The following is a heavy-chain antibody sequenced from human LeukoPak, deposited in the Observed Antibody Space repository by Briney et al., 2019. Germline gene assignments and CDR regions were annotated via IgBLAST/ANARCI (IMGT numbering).Heavy chain of an antibody. CDR1: GGTFSSYA. CDR2: ISAYNGNT. D-gene: IGHD1-26*01. Sequence: ASVKVSCKASGGTFSSYAISWVRQAPGQGLEWMGRISAYNGNTNYAQKLQGRVTMTTDTSTSTAYMELRSLRSDDTAVYYCARGQVGARIDYWGQGTLVTVSS. J-gene: IGHJ4*02. CDR3: ARGQVGARIDY. V-gene: IGHV1-18*01.